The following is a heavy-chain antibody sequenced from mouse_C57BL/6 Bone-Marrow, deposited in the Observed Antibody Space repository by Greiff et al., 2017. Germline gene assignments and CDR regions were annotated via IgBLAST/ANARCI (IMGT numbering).Heavy chain of an antibody. J-gene: IGHJ2*01. CDR1: GYTFTSYW. Sequence: VQLQQPGAELVKPGASVKLSCKASGYTFTSYWMQWVKQRPGQGLELIGEIDPSDSYTNYNQKFKGKATLTVDTSSSTAYMQLSSLTSEDSAVYYCASQTGTDFDYWGQGTTLTVSS. CDR3: ASQTGTDFDY. D-gene: IGHD4-1*01. CDR2: IDPSDSYT. V-gene: IGHV1-50*01.